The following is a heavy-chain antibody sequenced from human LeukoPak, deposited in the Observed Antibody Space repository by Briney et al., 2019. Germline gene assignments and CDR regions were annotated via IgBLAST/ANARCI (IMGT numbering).Heavy chain of an antibody. CDR2: INPSGGST. CDR3: ARADCSSTSCFLFDY. CDR1: GYTFTSYY. V-gene: IGHV1-46*01. J-gene: IGHJ4*02. Sequence: ASVKVSCKASGYTFTSYYMHWVRQAPGQGLEWMGIINPSGGSTSYAQKFQGRVTMTRDTSTSTVYMELSNLRSEDTAVYYCARADCSSTSCFLFDYWGQGTLVTVSS. D-gene: IGHD2-2*01.